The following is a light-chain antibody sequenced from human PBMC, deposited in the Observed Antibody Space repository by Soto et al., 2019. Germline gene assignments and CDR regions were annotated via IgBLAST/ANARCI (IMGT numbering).Light chain of an antibody. V-gene: IGLV2-8*01. CDR1: SSDVGGYNY. CDR3: SSYAGSNNLGV. J-gene: IGLJ1*01. CDR2: EVN. Sequence: QSALTQPPSASGSLGQSVTISCTGTSSDVGGYNYVSWYQQHPGKAPKLMIFEVNKRPSGVPDRFSGSKSGNTASLTVSGLQAEDEADYYCSSYAGSNNLGVFGTGTKVTVL.